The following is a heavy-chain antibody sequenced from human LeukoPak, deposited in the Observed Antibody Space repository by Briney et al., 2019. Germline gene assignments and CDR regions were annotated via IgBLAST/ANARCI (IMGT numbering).Heavy chain of an antibody. Sequence: PSETLSLTCAVYGGSFSGYYWSWLRQPPGKGLEWIGEINHSGSTNYNPSLKSRVTISVDTSKNQFSLKLSSVTAADTAVYYCARGRRNGYNRPFDYWGQGTLVTVSS. CDR3: ARGRRNGYNRPFDY. J-gene: IGHJ4*02. CDR2: INHSGST. V-gene: IGHV4-34*01. CDR1: GGSFSGYY. D-gene: IGHD5-24*01.